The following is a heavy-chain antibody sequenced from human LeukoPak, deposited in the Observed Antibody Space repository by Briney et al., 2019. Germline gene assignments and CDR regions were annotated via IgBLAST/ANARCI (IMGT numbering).Heavy chain of an antibody. Sequence: PSETLSLTCGVSGYSISNNNWWQWVRQPPGKGLEWIGEIYHDGTTKYNPSLKSRVTISVDTSKNQFSLKLSSVAAADTAVYYCARVGILDYYYMDVWGKGTTVTVSS. CDR2: IYHDGTT. CDR1: GYSISNNNW. D-gene: IGHD5-18*01. V-gene: IGHV4-4*02. CDR3: ARVGILDYYYMDV. J-gene: IGHJ6*03.